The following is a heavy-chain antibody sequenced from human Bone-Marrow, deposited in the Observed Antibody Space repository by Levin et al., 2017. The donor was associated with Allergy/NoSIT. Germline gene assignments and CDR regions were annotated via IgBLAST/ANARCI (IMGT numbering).Heavy chain of an antibody. Sequence: ASVKVSCKASGYSFTGFYLHWIRQAPRQGLEWMGCISPNSGGTNYAQKFQGRVTMSRDTSISTAYMELSRLRSDDTAVYYCSRRPHYYDSSGYYGSHAFDIWGQGTMVTVSS. V-gene: IGHV1-2*02. CDR1: GYSFTGFY. CDR2: ISPNSGGT. CDR3: SRRPHYYDSSGYYGSHAFDI. D-gene: IGHD3-22*01. J-gene: IGHJ3*02.